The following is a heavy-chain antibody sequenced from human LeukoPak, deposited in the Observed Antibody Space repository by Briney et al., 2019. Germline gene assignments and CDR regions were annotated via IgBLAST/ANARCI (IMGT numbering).Heavy chain of an antibody. Sequence: SETLSLTCTVAGASLNNYHWTWIRQPAGKGLEWIGRIYLSGLSTSGSTNYNPSLSSRVTVSLDTSKKQFFLNLTSVTAADPAVYYYSRGSFDSGDYSSSAPWGQGTLVTASS. J-gene: IGHJ5*02. D-gene: IGHD2-21*02. CDR1: GASLNNYH. CDR2: IYLSGLSTSGST. CDR3: SRGSFDSGDYSSSAP. V-gene: IGHV4-4*07.